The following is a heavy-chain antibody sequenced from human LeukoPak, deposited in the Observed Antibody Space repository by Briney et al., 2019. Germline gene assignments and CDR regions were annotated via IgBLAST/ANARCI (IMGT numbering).Heavy chain of an antibody. CDR2: ISAYNGNT. V-gene: IGHV1-18*01. CDR1: GYTFTSYG. J-gene: IGHJ3*02. CDR3: ARDRVYYDSSGYYLSAFDI. D-gene: IGHD3-22*01. Sequence: GASVKVSCKASGYTFTSYGISGVRQAPEQGLEWMGWISAYNGNTNYAQKLQGRVTMTTDTSTSTAYMELRSLRSDDTAVYYCARDRVYYDSSGYYLSAFDIWGQGTMVTVSS.